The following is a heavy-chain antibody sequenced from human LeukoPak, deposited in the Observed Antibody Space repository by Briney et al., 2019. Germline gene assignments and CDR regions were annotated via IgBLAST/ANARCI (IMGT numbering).Heavy chain of an antibody. D-gene: IGHD3-10*01. J-gene: IGHJ4*02. Sequence: SETLSLTCTVSGGSISSGSYYWSWIRQPAGKGLEWIGRIYTSGSTNYNPSLKSRVTISVDTSKNQFSLKLSSVTAADTAVYYCARFVLGRWFGELFGYFDYWGQGTLVTVSS. CDR1: GGSISSGSYY. CDR2: IYTSGST. CDR3: ARFVLGRWFGELFGYFDY. V-gene: IGHV4-61*02.